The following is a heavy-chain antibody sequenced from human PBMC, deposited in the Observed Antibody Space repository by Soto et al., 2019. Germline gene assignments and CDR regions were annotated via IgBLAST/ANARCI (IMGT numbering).Heavy chain of an antibody. J-gene: IGHJ6*03. V-gene: IGHV4-39*01. Sequence: SETLSLTCTVSGGSISSSSYYWGWIRQPPGKGLEWIGSIYCSGSTYYNPSLKSRVTISVDTSKNQFSLKLSSVTAADTAVYYCAKHGVTGTTSDYYYYMDVWGKGTTVTVSS. CDR3: AKHGVTGTTSDYYYYMDV. CDR2: IYCSGST. CDR1: GGSISSSSYY. D-gene: IGHD1-7*01.